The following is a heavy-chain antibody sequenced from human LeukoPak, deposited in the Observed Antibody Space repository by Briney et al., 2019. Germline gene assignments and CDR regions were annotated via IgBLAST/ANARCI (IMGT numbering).Heavy chain of an antibody. CDR1: GFTFSNYW. Sequence: GGSLRLSCAASGFTFSNYWMSWVRQAPGKGLEWVANKKEDGSEKYYVDSVKGRFTISRDNSKNTLYLQMNSLRAEDTAVYYCAKDLGYYDILTGYYSSYYYYGMDVWGQGTTVTVSS. V-gene: IGHV3-7*01. J-gene: IGHJ6*02. D-gene: IGHD3-9*01. CDR2: KKEDGSEK. CDR3: AKDLGYYDILTGYYSSYYYYGMDV.